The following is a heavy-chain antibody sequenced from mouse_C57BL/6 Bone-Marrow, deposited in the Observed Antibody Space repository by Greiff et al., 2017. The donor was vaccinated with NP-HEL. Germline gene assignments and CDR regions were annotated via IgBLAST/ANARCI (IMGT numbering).Heavy chain of an antibody. D-gene: IGHD4-1*01. CDR2: IYPRSGNT. CDR3: LTGTGRA. J-gene: IGHJ2*01. CDR1: GYTFTSYG. V-gene: IGHV1-81*01. Sequence: VQLQQSGAELARPGASVKLSCKASGYTFTSYGISWVKQRPGQGLEWIGEIYPRSGNTYYNEKFKGKATLTADKSSSTAYMELRSLTSEDSAVYFCLTGTGRAWGQGTTLTVSS.